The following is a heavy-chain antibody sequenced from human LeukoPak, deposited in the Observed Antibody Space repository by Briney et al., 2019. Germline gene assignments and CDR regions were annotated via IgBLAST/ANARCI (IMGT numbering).Heavy chain of an antibody. CDR3: ARHVHVSMIVVILSDYFDY. J-gene: IGHJ4*02. CDR2: INPSGST. CDR1: GGSFSGYS. V-gene: IGHV4-34*01. D-gene: IGHD3-22*01. Sequence: SETLSLTCAVYGGSFSGYSWSWVRQAPGKGLEWIGDINPSGSTNYNPSLKSRLTMSVDTSKNQFSLRLSSVTAADTAVYYCARHVHVSMIVVILSDYFDYWGRGTLVTVSS.